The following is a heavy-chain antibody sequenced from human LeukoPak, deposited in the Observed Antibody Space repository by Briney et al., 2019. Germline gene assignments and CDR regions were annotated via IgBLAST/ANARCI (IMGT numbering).Heavy chain of an antibody. D-gene: IGHD2-2*01. CDR1: GGSISTYY. J-gene: IGHJ5*02. Sequence: SETLSLTCTVSGGSISTYYWSWIRQPPGKGLEWFGYIYYTGSTSYNPSLKSRVTMSLDASKNQFSLELNSVTPADTAVYYCARDYCTSTTCPNWFDPWGQGTLVTVSS. V-gene: IGHV4-59*01. CDR2: IYYTGST. CDR3: ARDYCTSTTCPNWFDP.